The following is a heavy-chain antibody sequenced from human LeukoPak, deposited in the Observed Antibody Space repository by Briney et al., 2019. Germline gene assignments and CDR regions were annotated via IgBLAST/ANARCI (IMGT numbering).Heavy chain of an antibody. CDR3: VKGSKVLLCTKDHYMDV. V-gene: IGHV3-30*02. CDR1: GFTFSSYG. CDR2: IWYDGTKK. J-gene: IGHJ6*03. D-gene: IGHD2/OR15-2a*01. Sequence: GGSLRLSCAASGFTFSSYGMHWVRQAPGKGLEWVAFIWYDGTKKYYADSVKGRFTISRDNSENTMYLQVNRLRAEDTAMYYCVKGSKVLLCTKDHYMDVWGKGTTVIISS.